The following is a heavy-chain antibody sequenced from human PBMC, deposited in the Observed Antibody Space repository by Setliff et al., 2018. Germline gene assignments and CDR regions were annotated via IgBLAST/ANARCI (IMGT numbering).Heavy chain of an antibody. D-gene: IGHD1-20*01. V-gene: IGHV3-7*01. J-gene: IGHJ6*02. Sequence: HPSETLSLTCGVSGYSISSGYYWGWVRQAPGKGLEWLASINPHGSEKYYADSVKGRFTISRDNAKNSLSLQMNNLRSEDTAVYYCARDGVYYAMDVWGQGTTVTVSS. CDR1: GYSISSGYY. CDR3: ARDGVYYAMDV. CDR2: INPHGSEK.